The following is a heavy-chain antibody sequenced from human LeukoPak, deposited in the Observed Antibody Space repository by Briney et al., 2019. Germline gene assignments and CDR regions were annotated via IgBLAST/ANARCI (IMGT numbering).Heavy chain of an antibody. D-gene: IGHD6-6*01. Sequence: PSETLSLTCTVSGGSFSSYYWTWIRQPAGKGLEWIGRIYSSGSTNYNPSLRSRVIISVDKSKNQFSLNLTSVTAAVTGVYHCAREYSSTSGRHFDYWGQGILVTVPS. CDR3: AREYSSTSGRHFDY. J-gene: IGHJ4*02. CDR2: IYSSGST. CDR1: GGSFSSYY. V-gene: IGHV4-4*07.